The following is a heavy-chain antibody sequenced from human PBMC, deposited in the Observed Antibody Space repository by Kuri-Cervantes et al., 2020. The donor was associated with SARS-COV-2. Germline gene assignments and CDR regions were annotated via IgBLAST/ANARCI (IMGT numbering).Heavy chain of an antibody. CDR3: ARDSSGTSSLSYYYYMDV. Sequence: GESLKISCAASGFTFSSYAMHWVRQAPGKGLEWVAVISYDGSNKYYADSVKGRFTISRDNSKNTLYLQMNSLRAEDTAVYYCARDSSGTSSLSYYYYMDVWGKGTTVTVSS. CDR2: ISYDGSNK. D-gene: IGHD2-2*01. J-gene: IGHJ6*03. CDR1: GFTFSSYA. V-gene: IGHV3-30-3*01.